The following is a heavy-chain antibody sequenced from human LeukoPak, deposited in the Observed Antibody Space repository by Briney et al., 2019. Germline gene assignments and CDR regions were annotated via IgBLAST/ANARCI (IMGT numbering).Heavy chain of an antibody. D-gene: IGHD2-2*01. Sequence: ASVKVSCKASGYTFTSYGISWVRRAPGQGLEWMGWISAYNGNTNYAQKLQGRVTMTTDTATSTSYMELRSLRSDDTAVYYCARTKVVPAAMDWGQGTLVTVSS. V-gene: IGHV1-18*01. CDR2: ISAYNGNT. CDR3: ARTKVVPAAMD. CDR1: GYTFTSYG. J-gene: IGHJ4*02.